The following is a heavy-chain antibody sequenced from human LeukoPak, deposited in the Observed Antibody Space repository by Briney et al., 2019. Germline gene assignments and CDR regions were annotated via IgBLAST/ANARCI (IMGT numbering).Heavy chain of an antibody. J-gene: IGHJ5*02. Sequence: PSETLSLTCAVYGGSFSGYYWSWIRQPPGKGLEWIGEINHSGSTYYNPSLKSRVTISVDTSKNQFSLKLSSVTAADTAVYYCARARRIAAAVPRPNWFDPWGQGTLVTVSS. CDR3: ARARRIAAAVPRPNWFDP. CDR1: GGSFSGYY. V-gene: IGHV4-34*01. D-gene: IGHD6-13*01. CDR2: INHSGST.